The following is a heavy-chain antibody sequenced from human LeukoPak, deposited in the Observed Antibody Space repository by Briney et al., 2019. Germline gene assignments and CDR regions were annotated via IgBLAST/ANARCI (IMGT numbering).Heavy chain of an antibody. CDR2: IKQDGSEK. CDR3: ARVENYYGSGSYYAFDI. CDR1: GFTLSSYW. V-gene: IGHV3-7*01. J-gene: IGHJ3*02. D-gene: IGHD3-10*01. Sequence: GGSLRLSCAASGFTLSSYWMSWVRQAPGKGLEWVANIKQDGSEKYYVDSVKGRFTISRDNAKNSLYLQMNSLRAEDTAVYYCARVENYYGSGSYYAFDIWGQGTMVTVSS.